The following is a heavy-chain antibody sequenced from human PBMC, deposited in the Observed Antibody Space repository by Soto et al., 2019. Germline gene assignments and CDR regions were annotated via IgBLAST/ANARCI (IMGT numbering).Heavy chain of an antibody. CDR3: AREKPYCGGDCSTWFDP. J-gene: IGHJ5*02. CDR2: IIPILGIA. V-gene: IGHV1-69*08. Sequence: QVQLVQSGAEVKKPGSSVKVSCKASGGTFSSYTISWVRQAPGQGLEWMGRIIPILGIANYAQKFQGRVTITADKSTSTAYMELSSLRSEDTAVYYCAREKPYCGGDCSTWFDPWGQGTLVTVSS. CDR1: GGTFSSYT. D-gene: IGHD2-21*02.